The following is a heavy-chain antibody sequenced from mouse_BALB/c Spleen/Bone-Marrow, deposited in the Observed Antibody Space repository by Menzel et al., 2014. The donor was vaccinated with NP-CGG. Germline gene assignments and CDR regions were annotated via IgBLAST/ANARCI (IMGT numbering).Heavy chain of an antibody. Sequence: EVKEVESGGGLVQPGGSRKLSCAASGFTFSSFGMHWVRQAPEKGLEWVAYISSGSSTIYYADTVKGRFTISRDNPKNTLFLQMTSLRSEDTAMYYCATGTRAMDYWGQGTSVTVSS. CDR3: ATGTRAMDY. D-gene: IGHD4-1*01. V-gene: IGHV5-17*02. CDR2: ISSGSSTI. CDR1: GFTFSSFG. J-gene: IGHJ4*01.